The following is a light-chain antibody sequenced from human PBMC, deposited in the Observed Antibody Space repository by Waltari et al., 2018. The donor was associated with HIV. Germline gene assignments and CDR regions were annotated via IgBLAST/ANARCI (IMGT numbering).Light chain of an antibody. CDR1: NIGTRD. J-gene: IGLJ1*01. V-gene: IGLV3-21*01. CDR2: DDD. Sequence: SYVLTQPPSISVAPGKTATITCGGNNIGTRDVHWYQQKAGQAPILVIYDDDDRPSGIPERFSGSNSENTATLTINRIEVGDEADYYCQVWDSGSDHVFGSGTTVTVL. CDR3: QVWDSGSDHV.